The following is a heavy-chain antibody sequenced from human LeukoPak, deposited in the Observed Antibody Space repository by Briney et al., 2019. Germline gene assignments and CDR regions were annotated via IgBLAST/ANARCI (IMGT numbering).Heavy chain of an antibody. CDR2: IYYSGST. D-gene: IGHD4-17*01. CDR1: GGSISSGGYY. V-gene: IGHV4-31*03. Sequence: SETLSLTCTVSGGSISSGGYYWSWIRQRPGKGLEWIGYIYYSGSTYYNPSLKSRVTISVDTSKHQFSLKLSSVTAADTAVYYCARRRGNYGDANWFDPWGQGTLVTVSS. CDR3: ARRRGNYGDANWFDP. J-gene: IGHJ5*02.